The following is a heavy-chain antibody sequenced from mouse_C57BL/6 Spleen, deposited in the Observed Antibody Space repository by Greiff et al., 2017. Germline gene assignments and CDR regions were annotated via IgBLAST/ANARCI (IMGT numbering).Heavy chain of an antibody. V-gene: IGHV1-69*01. Sequence: QVQLQQPGAELVMPGASVKLSCKASGYTFTSYWMHWVKPRPGQGLEWIGEIDPSDSYTNYNQKFKGKSTLTVDKSSSTAYMQLSSLTSEDSAVYYCARPSYYSNWRGYAMDYWGQGTSVTVSS. CDR2: IDPSDSYT. J-gene: IGHJ4*01. D-gene: IGHD2-5*01. CDR3: ARPSYYSNWRGYAMDY. CDR1: GYTFTSYW.